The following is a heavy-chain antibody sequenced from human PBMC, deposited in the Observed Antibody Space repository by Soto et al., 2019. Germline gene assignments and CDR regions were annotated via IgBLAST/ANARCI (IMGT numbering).Heavy chain of an antibody. V-gene: IGHV3-23*01. J-gene: IGHJ4*02. D-gene: IGHD2-2*01. CDR2: ISGSGGST. Sequence: PGGSLRLSCVGSGHTFHNYAMTWVRQAPGKGLEWVSGISGSGGSTYYADSVRGRFTISRDDSKNTLYLQMNSLRAEDTAVYYRAKEWRGLGVVPPAQNGGQETLVTVSS. CDR3: AKEWRGLGVVPPAQN. CDR1: GHTFHNYA.